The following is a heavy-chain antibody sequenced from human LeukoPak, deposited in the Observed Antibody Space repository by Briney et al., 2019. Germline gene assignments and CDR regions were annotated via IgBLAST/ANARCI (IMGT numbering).Heavy chain of an antibody. Sequence: GGSLRLSCAASGFIVSSNYMTWVRQAPGKGLEWVSVIYSSGSTYYADSVKGRFTISRDNSKNTLYLQMNSLRAEDTAVYYCAKKLGSSSWSGDYWGQGTLVTVSS. V-gene: IGHV3-53*01. CDR3: AKKLGSSSWSGDY. CDR2: IYSSGST. D-gene: IGHD6-13*01. CDR1: GFIVSSNY. J-gene: IGHJ4*02.